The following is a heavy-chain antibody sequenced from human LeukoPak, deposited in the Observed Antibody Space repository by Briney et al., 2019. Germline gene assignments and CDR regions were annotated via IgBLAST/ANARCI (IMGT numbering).Heavy chain of an antibody. J-gene: IGHJ4*02. CDR3: ARGRSPQD. V-gene: IGHV4-38-2*02. Sequence: SETLSLTCSVSDDSITMYYWTWIRQPPGKGLEWIGSIYHSGSTYYNPSLKSRVTISLDTSKNQFSLKLTSVTAADTAVYYCARGRSPQDWGQGTLVTVSS. CDR2: IYHSGST. CDR1: DDSITMYY.